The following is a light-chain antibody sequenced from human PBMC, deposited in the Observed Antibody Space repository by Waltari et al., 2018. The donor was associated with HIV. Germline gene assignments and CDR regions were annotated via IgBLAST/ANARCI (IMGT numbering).Light chain of an antibody. CDR2: DAS. CDR3: QQRSNWPPLT. J-gene: IGKJ4*01. Sequence: LTQSPATLSLSPGERATLSCRASQSVSSYLAWYQQKPGQAPRLLIYDASNRATGIPARFSGSGSGTDFTLTISSLEPEDFAVYYCQQRSNWPPLTFGGGTKVEIK. CDR1: QSVSSY. V-gene: IGKV3-11*01.